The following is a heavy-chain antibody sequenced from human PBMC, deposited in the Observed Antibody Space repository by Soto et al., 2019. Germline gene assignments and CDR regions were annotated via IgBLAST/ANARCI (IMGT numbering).Heavy chain of an antibody. Sequence: PGGSLRLSCAASGFTFSSYSMNWVRQAPGKGLEWVSYISSSSSTIYYADSVKGRFTISRDNAKNSLYLQMNSLRAEDTAVYYCAKDLMGGNSYFDYWGQGTLVTVSS. J-gene: IGHJ4*02. CDR1: GFTFSSYS. D-gene: IGHD2-21*02. V-gene: IGHV3-48*01. CDR2: ISSSSSTI. CDR3: AKDLMGGNSYFDY.